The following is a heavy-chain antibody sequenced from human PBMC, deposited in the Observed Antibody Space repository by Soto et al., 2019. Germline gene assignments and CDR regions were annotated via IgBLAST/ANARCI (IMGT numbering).Heavy chain of an antibody. V-gene: IGHV1-46*03. CDR3: ASSNMLVVPAATIAVYYYYGMDV. D-gene: IGHD2-2*01. CDR1: GYTFTSYY. J-gene: IGHJ6*02. CDR2: INPSGGST. Sequence: ASVKVSCKASGYTFTSYYMHWVRQAPGQGLEWMGIINPSGGSTSYAQKFQGRVTMTRDTSTSTVYMELSSLRSEDTAVYYCASSNMLVVPAATIAVYYYYGMDVWGQGTTVTVSS.